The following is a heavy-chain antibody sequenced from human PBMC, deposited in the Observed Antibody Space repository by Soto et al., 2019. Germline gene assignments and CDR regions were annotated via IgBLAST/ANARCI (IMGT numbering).Heavy chain of an antibody. V-gene: IGHV4-30-4*01. CDR2: IYYSGST. CDR3: ASAIPLLSYYYYGMDV. CDR1: GGSISSGDYY. J-gene: IGHJ6*02. Sequence: QVQLQESGPGLVKPSQTLSLTCTVSGGSISSGDYYWSWIRQPPGKGLEWIGYIYYSGSTYYNPSLKSRVTISVDTSKNQFSLKLSSVTAADTAVYYCASAIPLLSYYYYGMDVWGQGTMVTVSS. D-gene: IGHD2-2*02.